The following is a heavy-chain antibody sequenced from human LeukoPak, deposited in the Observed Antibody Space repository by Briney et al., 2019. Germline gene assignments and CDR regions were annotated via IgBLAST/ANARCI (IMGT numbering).Heavy chain of an antibody. CDR3: ARVRSGSSGYFDY. V-gene: IGHV4-39*07. J-gene: IGHJ4*02. D-gene: IGHD3-22*01. CDR1: GGSISSSSYY. CDR2: IYYSGST. Sequence: KPSETLSLTCTVSGGSISSSSYYWGWIRQPPGKGLEWVGSIYYSGSTNYNPSLKSRVTISVDTSKNQFSLKLSSVTAADTAVYYCARVRSGSSGYFDYWGQGTLVTVSS.